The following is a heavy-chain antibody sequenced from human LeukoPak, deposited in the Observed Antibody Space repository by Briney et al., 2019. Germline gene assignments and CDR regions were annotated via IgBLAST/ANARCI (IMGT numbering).Heavy chain of an antibody. D-gene: IGHD4-11*01. CDR3: AREDHSNYNY. V-gene: IGHV3-33*08. CDR1: GFTFSSYG. J-gene: IGHJ4*02. CDR2: ISFDGKIQ. Sequence: GGSLRLSCAASGFTFSSYGMQWVRQAPGKGLEWVAVISFDGKIQYYTDSVKGRFTISRDNAKNSLYLQMNSLRAEDTAVYYCAREDHSNYNYWGQGTLVTVSS.